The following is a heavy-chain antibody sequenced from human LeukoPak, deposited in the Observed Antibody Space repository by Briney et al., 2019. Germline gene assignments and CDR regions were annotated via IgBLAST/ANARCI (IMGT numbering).Heavy chain of an antibody. V-gene: IGHV3-23*01. J-gene: IGHJ4*02. CDR3: AKTMAVAGYYFDY. D-gene: IGHD6-19*01. Sequence: GGSLRLSCAASGFTFSSYAMSWVRQAPGKGLEWVSAISGSGGSTYYADSVKGRFTISRDNSKNTLYLQMNSLGAEDTAVYYCAKTMAVAGYYFDYWGQGTLVTVSS. CDR2: ISGSGGST. CDR1: GFTFSSYA.